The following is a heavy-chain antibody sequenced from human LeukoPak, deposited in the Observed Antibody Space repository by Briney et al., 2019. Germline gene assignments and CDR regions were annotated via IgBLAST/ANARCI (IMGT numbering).Heavy chain of an antibody. J-gene: IGHJ5*02. Sequence: SETLSLTCAVFGGSICDYYWSWIRQPPGKGLEWIGYIYSTGSTNYNPSLQSRVTMSLDTSRNQFSLHLSSVTAADTAVYYFARERSLTNWFDPWGQGSLGT. CDR2: IYSTGST. CDR3: ARERSLTNWFDP. CDR1: GGSICDYY. V-gene: IGHV4-59*01.